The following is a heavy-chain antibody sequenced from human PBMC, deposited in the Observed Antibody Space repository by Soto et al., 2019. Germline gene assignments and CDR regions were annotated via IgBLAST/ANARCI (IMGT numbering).Heavy chain of an antibody. D-gene: IGHD1-26*01. CDR3: AGIYSGSPGGTLRY. CDR2: IYYSGST. CDR1: GGSISSCGYY. J-gene: IGHJ4*02. Sequence: SETLSLTCTVSGGSISSCGYYWSWIRQHPGKGLEWIGYIYYSGSTYYNPSLKSRVTISVDTSKNQFSLKLSSVTAADTAVYYCAGIYSGSPGGTLRYWGQGTLVTVSS. V-gene: IGHV4-31*03.